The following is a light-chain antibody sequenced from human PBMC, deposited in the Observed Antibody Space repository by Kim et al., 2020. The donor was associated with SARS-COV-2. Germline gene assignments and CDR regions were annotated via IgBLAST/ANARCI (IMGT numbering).Light chain of an antibody. CDR1: QDIGND. J-gene: IGKJ1*01. CDR3: LQDYNYPWT. CDR2: AAS. V-gene: IGKV1-6*01. Sequence: ASLGDRVTITCRSSQDIGNDLGWYQQKPGKAPKLLIYAASSLQSGVPSRFSGSGSGTDFTLTISSLQPEDFATYYCLQDYNYPWTFGQGTKVEIK.